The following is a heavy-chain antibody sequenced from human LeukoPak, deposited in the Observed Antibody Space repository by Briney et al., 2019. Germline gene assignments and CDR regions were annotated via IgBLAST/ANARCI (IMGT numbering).Heavy chain of an antibody. CDR1: GYTLTQLA. Sequence: ASVKVSCKVSGYTLTQLAMHWVRQAPGQGLEWMGGFDPEDVETIYAQKFQGRVTMTEDTSTDTAYMELSSLGSEDTAVYYCALGVVVPAARVAGPYFDYWGQGTLVTVSS. CDR2: FDPEDVET. V-gene: IGHV1-24*01. D-gene: IGHD2-2*01. CDR3: ALGVVVPAARVAGPYFDY. J-gene: IGHJ4*02.